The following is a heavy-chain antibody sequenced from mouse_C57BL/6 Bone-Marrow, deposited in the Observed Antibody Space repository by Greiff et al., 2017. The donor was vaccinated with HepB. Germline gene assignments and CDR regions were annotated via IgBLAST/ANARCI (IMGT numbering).Heavy chain of an antibody. CDR1: GFTFSSYT. CDR3: ARITTAGYFDY. V-gene: IGHV5-9*01. D-gene: IGHD1-2*01. CDR2: ISGGGGNT. Sequence: EVQRVESGGGLVKPGGSLKLSCAASGFTFSSYTMSWVRQTPEKRLEWVATISGGGGNTYYPDSVKGRFTISRDNAKNTLYLQMSSLRSEDTALYYCARITTAGYFDYWGQGTTLTVSS. J-gene: IGHJ2*01.